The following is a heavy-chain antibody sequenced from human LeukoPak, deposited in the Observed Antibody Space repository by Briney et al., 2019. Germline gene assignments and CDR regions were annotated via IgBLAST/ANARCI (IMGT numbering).Heavy chain of an antibody. J-gene: IGHJ4*02. V-gene: IGHV4-34*01. CDR3: ASSVGYSYGLDY. D-gene: IGHD5-18*01. CDR1: GFIFSSYA. Sequence: GSLRLSCAASGFIFSSYAMSWIRQPPGKGLEWIGEINHSGSTNYNPSLKSRVTISVDTSKNQFSLKLSSVTAADTAVYYCASSVGYSYGLDYWGQGTLVTVSS. CDR2: INHSGST.